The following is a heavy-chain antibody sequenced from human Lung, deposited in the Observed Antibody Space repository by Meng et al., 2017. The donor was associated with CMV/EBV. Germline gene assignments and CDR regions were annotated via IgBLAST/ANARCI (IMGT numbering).Heavy chain of an antibody. Sequence: ASVKVSCKASGYSFTGYYMHWVRQAPGQGLEWMGWIIPNSGGANYAQKFQGRATMTRDTSISTAYMELSSLRSDDTAIYYCARVYCSGGTCYDAFDIWGQGTXVTV. J-gene: IGHJ3*02. D-gene: IGHD2-15*01. CDR3: ARVYCSGGTCYDAFDI. CDR1: GYSFTGYY. V-gene: IGHV1-2*02. CDR2: IIPNSGGA.